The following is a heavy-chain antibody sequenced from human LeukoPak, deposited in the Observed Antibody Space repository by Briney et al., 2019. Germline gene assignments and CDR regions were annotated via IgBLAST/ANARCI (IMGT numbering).Heavy chain of an antibody. V-gene: IGHV1-2*02. Sequence: ASVKVSCKASGYAFTGYYMHWVRQAPGQGLEWMGWTNPNTGGTNYAQKFQGRVTMTRDTSISTAYMDLSRLRSDDTAVYYCVQFELDYWGQGTLVTVSS. CDR1: GYAFTGYY. CDR3: VQFELDY. CDR2: TNPNTGGT. D-gene: IGHD1-7*01. J-gene: IGHJ4*02.